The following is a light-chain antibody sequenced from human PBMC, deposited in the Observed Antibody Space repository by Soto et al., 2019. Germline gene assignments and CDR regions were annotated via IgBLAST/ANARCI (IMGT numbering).Light chain of an antibody. J-gene: IGKJ4*01. CDR3: QQYYSTPLT. Sequence: DIVMTQSPDSLAVSLGERATINCKSSQTFLSSSNNKNYLAWYQQKPGQPPKLLIYWASTRESGVPDRFSGSGSGADFTLTISSLQAEDVAVYYCQQYYSTPLTFGGGTKVEIK. V-gene: IGKV4-1*01. CDR2: WAS. CDR1: QTFLSSSNNKNY.